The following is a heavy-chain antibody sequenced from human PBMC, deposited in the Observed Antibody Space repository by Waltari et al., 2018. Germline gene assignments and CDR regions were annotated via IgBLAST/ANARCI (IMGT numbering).Heavy chain of an antibody. CDR3: ARVRVRGVIGNTYYFDY. D-gene: IGHD3-10*01. V-gene: IGHV4-30-2*01. CDR2: IYHSWST. Sequence: QVQLQESGPGLVKPSQTLSLTCTVSVGSIRSGGYSWSWIRQHPGKGLEWIGYIYHSWSTYYNPSLKSRVTISVDRSKNQFSLKLSSVTAADTAVYYCARVRVRGVIGNTYYFDYWGQGTLVTVSS. CDR1: VGSIRSGGYS. J-gene: IGHJ4*02.